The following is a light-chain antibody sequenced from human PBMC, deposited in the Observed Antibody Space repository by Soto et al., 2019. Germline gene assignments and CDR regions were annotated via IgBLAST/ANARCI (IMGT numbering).Light chain of an antibody. Sequence: EIVMTQSPATLSVSPGERATLSCRASQSVSSYLAWYQQKPGQAPRLLIYDASNRATGIPARFSGSGSGTDFTLTISSLEPEDFAVYYCQPYSKWPITFGQGTRLEIK. J-gene: IGKJ5*01. CDR3: QPYSKWPIT. CDR2: DAS. CDR1: QSVSSY. V-gene: IGKV3-11*01.